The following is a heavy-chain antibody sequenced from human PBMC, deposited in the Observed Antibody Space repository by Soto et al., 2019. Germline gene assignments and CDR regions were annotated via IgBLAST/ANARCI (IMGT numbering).Heavy chain of an antibody. CDR3: AREKAEGSYGPTIWFDP. CDR2: INPNSGGT. CDR1: GYTFNGYY. D-gene: IGHD5-18*01. V-gene: IGHV1-2*04. Sequence: QVQLVQSGAEVKKPGASVKVSCKASGYTFNGYYMHWVRQAPGQGLEWMGWINPNSGGTNYAQKFQGWVTMTRDTSLSTAYMELSRLRSDDTAVYYCAREKAEGSYGPTIWFDPWGQGTLVTVSS. J-gene: IGHJ5*02.